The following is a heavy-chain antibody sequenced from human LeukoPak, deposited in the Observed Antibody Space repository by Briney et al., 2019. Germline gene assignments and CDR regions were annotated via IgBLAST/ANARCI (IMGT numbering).Heavy chain of an antibody. Sequence: SETLSLTCSVSGGSISSYYWSWIRQPPGKGLEWIGYIYYSGSTNYNPSLKSRVTISVDTSKNQFSLKLSSVTAADTAVYYCARFSLTYFDYWGQGTLVTVFS. CDR3: ARFSLTYFDY. V-gene: IGHV4-59*01. J-gene: IGHJ4*02. CDR2: IYYSGST. D-gene: IGHD3-9*01. CDR1: GGSISSYY.